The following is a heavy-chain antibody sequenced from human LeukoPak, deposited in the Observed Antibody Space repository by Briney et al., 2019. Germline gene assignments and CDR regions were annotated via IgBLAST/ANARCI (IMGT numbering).Heavy chain of an antibody. CDR1: GFTFSSYA. Sequence: PGGSLRLSCAASGFTFSSYAMHWVRQAPGKGLEWVAVISYDGSNKYYADSVKGRFTISRDNSKNTLYLQMNSLRAEDTAVYYCARVVTIFGVVNYFDYWGQGTLVTVSS. CDR2: ISYDGSNK. CDR3: ARVVTIFGVVNYFDY. J-gene: IGHJ4*02. V-gene: IGHV3-30-3*01. D-gene: IGHD3-3*01.